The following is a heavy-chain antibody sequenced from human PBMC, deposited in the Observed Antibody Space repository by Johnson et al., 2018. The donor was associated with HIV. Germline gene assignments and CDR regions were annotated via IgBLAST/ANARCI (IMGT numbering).Heavy chain of an antibody. CDR1: GFTFSSYA. CDR3: AILTDRISAFDI. Sequence: QVQLVESGGGVVQPGRSLRLSCAASGFTFSSYAMHWVRQAPGKGLEWMAVISFDGSNKYYVDSVKGRFTISRDNSKNTLYLQMNSLRAEDTAVYYCAILTDRISAFDIWGQGTMVTVSS. CDR2: ISFDGSNK. D-gene: IGHD1-14*01. V-gene: IGHV3-30*04. J-gene: IGHJ3*02.